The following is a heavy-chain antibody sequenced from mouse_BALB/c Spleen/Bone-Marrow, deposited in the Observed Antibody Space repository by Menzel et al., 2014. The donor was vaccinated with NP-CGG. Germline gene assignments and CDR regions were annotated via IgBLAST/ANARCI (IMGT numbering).Heavy chain of an antibody. Sequence: EVMLVESGGGLVKPGGSLKLSCAASGFTFSSYAVSWVRQTPEKRLEWVATISSGGSYTYYPDSVKGRFTISRDNAKNTLYLQMSSLRSEDTAMYYCARHITTVVADYWGQGTTLTVSS. D-gene: IGHD1-1*01. CDR2: ISSGGSYT. J-gene: IGHJ2*01. CDR3: ARHITTVVADY. V-gene: IGHV5-9-3*01. CDR1: GFTFSSYA.